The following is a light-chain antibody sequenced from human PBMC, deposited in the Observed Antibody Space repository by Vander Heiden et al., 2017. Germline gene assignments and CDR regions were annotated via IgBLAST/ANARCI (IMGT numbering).Light chain of an antibody. CDR1: QDISND. Sequence: LQLTQSPTFLSASVGERVTITCRASQDISNDLGWYQQKPGQAPKLLIYGASSLESGVPSRFSGSGSGTDFTLTISSLQPEDFATYYCLQDESYPLTFGGGTKVEVK. CDR3: LQDESYPLT. CDR2: GAS. V-gene: IGKV1-6*01. J-gene: IGKJ4*01.